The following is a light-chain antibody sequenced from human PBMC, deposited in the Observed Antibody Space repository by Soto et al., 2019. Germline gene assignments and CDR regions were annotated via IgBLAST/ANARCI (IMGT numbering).Light chain of an antibody. CDR1: RSASSN. Sequence: ETVVRQSPATLSVSPGERATVSCRSSRSASSNLAWYQQKPGQAPRLLIYGASTRATGIPARFSGSGSGTDFTLTISRLEPEDFAVYYCQQYGSSPPLTFGGGTKV. CDR2: GAS. J-gene: IGKJ4*01. V-gene: IGKV3-20*01. CDR3: QQYGSSPPLT.